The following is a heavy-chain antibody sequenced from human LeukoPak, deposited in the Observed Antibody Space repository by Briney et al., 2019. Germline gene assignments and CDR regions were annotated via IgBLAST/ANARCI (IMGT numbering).Heavy chain of an antibody. D-gene: IGHD3-9*01. J-gene: IGHJ5*01. V-gene: IGHV4-39*07. CDR1: GASVTTYPYY. CDR2: VTYTRNT. CDR3: ARTPTGFPNWFDS. Sequence: SETLSLTCSVSGASVTTYPYYWTWIRQPPGKGLEWIVSVTYTRNTFYTPSLQSRVTIPIDASKNHFSLNLSSVTAADTAIYFCARTPTGFPNWFDSWGRGTPVTVSS.